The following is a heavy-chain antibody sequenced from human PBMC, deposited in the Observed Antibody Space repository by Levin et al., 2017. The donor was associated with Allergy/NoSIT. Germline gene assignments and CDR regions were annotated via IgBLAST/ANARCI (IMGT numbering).Heavy chain of an antibody. CDR3: ARGDGTTGTTQFDY. CDR1: GGSISSYY. Sequence: SETLSLTCTVSGGSISSYYWSWIRQPPGKGLEWIGYIYYSGSTNYNPSLKSRVTISVDTSKNQFSLKLSSVTAADTAVYYCARGDGTTGTTQFDYWGQGTLVTVSS. J-gene: IGHJ4*02. V-gene: IGHV4-59*08. CDR2: IYYSGST. D-gene: IGHD1-1*01.